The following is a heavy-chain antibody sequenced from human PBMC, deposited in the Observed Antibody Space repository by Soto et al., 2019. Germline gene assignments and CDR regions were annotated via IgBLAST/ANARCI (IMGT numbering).Heavy chain of an antibody. CDR3: ARDIPLTMIVVDTGHYYYGMDV. CDR2: IIPIFGTA. D-gene: IGHD3-22*01. CDR1: GGTFSSYA. Sequence: SVKVSCKASGGTFSSYAISWVRQAPGQGLEWMGGIIPIFGTANYAQKFQGRVTITADESTSTAYMELSSLRSEDTAVYYCARDIPLTMIVVDTGHYYYGMDVWGQGTTVTVSS. J-gene: IGHJ6*02. V-gene: IGHV1-69*13.